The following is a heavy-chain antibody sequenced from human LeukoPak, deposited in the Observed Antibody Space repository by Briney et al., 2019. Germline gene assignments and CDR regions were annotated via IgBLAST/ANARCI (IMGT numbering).Heavy chain of an antibody. CDR3: ARVNWVRGLIGSYYFDY. J-gene: IGHJ4*02. D-gene: IGHD3-10*01. CDR1: GFTFSTYG. CDR2: IWHDGSNK. Sequence: GRSLRLSCAASGFTFSTYGMHWVRQAPGKGLEWVAVIWHDGSNKYYGESVKGRFTISRADSENTLYLHMNSLTAEDTAMYYCARVNWVRGLIGSYYFDYWGQGTLVTVSS. V-gene: IGHV3-33*01.